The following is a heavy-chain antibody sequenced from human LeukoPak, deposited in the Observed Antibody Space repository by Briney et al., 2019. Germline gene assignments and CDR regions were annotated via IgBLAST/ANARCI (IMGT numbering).Heavy chain of an antibody. Sequence: PGGSLRPSCEASGFTFSSYAMTWVRQAPGKGLEWVAGIKSDGGRSFYADSVKGRFTTSRDNSRNTLYLQMNSLRAEDTAVYYCAKSVAGKGDLLGAEPDYWGQGILVTVSS. CDR1: GFTFSSYA. D-gene: IGHD6-19*01. CDR2: IKSDGGRS. J-gene: IGHJ4*02. V-gene: IGHV3-23*01. CDR3: AKSVAGKGDLLGAEPDY.